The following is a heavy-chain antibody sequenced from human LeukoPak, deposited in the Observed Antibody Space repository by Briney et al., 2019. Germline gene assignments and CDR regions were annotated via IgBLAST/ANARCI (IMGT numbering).Heavy chain of an antibody. CDR2: IYYSGST. CDR1: GGSISSSSYY. D-gene: IGHD3-22*01. V-gene: IGHV4-39*07. J-gene: IGHJ4*02. Sequence: PSETLSLTCTVSGGSISSSSYYWGWIRQPPGKGLGWIGSIYYSGSTYYNPSLKSRVTISVDTSKNQFSLKLSSVTAADTAVYYCARVERAYDSSGRYFDYWGQGTLVTVSS. CDR3: ARVERAYDSSGRYFDY.